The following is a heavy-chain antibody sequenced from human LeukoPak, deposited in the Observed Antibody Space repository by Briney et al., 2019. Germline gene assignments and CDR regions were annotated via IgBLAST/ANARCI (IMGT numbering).Heavy chain of an antibody. Sequence: SQTLSLTCAISRDIVSCNSAAWNWFRQSPSRGLEWLGSTYYRSKWHYDYAVSVRSRVAISPDTSKNQLSLNLNSVTPEDKAVYYCARERSGWYRGAEKYYGMDVWGQGTTVNVSS. D-gene: IGHD6-19*01. V-gene: IGHV6-1*01. J-gene: IGHJ6*02. CDR1: RDIVSCNSAA. CDR3: ARERSGWYRGAEKYYGMDV. CDR2: TYYRSKWHY.